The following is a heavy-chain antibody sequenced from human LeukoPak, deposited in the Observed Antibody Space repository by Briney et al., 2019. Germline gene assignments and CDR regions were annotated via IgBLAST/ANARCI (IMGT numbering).Heavy chain of an antibody. CDR3: ARGVTADY. V-gene: IGHV3-48*04. CDR2: IGSSSSTI. D-gene: IGHD3-16*02. J-gene: IGHJ4*02. CDR1: GFTFSSYS. Sequence: GGSLRLSCAASGFTFSSYSMNWVRQAPGKGLEWVSYIGSSSSTIYYADSVKGRFTISRDNAKNSLYLQMNSLRAEDTAVYYCARGVTADYWGQGTLVTVSS.